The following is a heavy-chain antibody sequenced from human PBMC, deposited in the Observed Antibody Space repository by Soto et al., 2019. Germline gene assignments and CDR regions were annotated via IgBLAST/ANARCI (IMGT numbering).Heavy chain of an antibody. CDR2: ISSSSSYI. V-gene: IGHV3-21*01. CDR1: GFTFSSYS. Sequence: ESGGGLVKPGGSLRLSCAASGFTFSSYSMNWVRQAPGKGLEWVSSISSSSSYIYYADSVKGRFTISRDNAKNSLDLQMNSLRAEDTAVYYCASYDYGDYAQRFDYWGQGTLVTVSS. J-gene: IGHJ4*02. CDR3: ASYDYGDYAQRFDY. D-gene: IGHD4-17*01.